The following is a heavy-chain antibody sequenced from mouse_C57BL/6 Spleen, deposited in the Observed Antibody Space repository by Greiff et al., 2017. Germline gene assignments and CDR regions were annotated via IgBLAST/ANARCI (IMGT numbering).Heavy chain of an antibody. J-gene: IGHJ2*01. CDR2: IDPSDSYT. Sequence: QVQLQQSGAELVMPGASVKLSCKASGYTFTSYWMHWVKQRPGQGLEWIGEIDPSDSYTNYNQKFKGKSTLTVDKSSSTAYMQLSSLTSEDSAVYYCARYYYGKGPDYWGQGTTLTVSS. CDR1: GYTFTSYW. D-gene: IGHD1-1*01. CDR3: ARYYYGKGPDY. V-gene: IGHV1-69*01.